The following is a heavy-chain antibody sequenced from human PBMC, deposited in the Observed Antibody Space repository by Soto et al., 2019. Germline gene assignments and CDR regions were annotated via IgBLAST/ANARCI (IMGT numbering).Heavy chain of an antibody. Sequence: QVQLQESGPGLVKPSETLSLTCTVSGTSVSSNSNHWSWVRQPPGKGLEWIGYIYYDGTTNYNPSLKNRVTISLDTSKNQFSLKVTSVTAVDTAVYYFARRVGATPPRDWGQGTLVTVSS. CDR2: IYYDGTT. D-gene: IGHD1-26*01. CDR1: GTSVSSNSNH. J-gene: IGHJ4*02. CDR3: ARRVGATPPRD. V-gene: IGHV4-61*01.